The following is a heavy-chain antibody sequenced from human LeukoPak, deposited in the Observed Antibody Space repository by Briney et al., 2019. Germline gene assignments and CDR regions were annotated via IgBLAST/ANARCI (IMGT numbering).Heavy chain of an antibody. Sequence: GGSLRLSCSASGFTFSIYGMHWVRQAPGKGLEWVAFIRYDGSNKYYADSVKGRFTISRDNSKNTLYLQMNSLRAEDTAVYYCAKDNAPWGYYYMDVWGRGTTVTISS. CDR3: AKDNAPWGYYYMDV. J-gene: IGHJ6*03. D-gene: IGHD7-27*01. V-gene: IGHV3-30*02. CDR1: GFTFSIYG. CDR2: IRYDGSNK.